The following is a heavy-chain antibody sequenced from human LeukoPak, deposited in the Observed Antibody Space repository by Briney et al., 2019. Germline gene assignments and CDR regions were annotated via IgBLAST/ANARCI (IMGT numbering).Heavy chain of an antibody. V-gene: IGHV4-61*02. D-gene: IGHD2-15*01. Sequence: KSSQTLSLTCTVSGGSISSGSYYWSWIRQPAGKGLEWIGRIYTSGSTNYNPSLKSRVTMSVDTSKNQFSLKLSSVTAADTAVYYCAHANIGYCSGGSCYKDAFDIWGQGTMVTVSS. J-gene: IGHJ3*02. CDR1: GGSISSGSYY. CDR3: AHANIGYCSGGSCYKDAFDI. CDR2: IYTSGST.